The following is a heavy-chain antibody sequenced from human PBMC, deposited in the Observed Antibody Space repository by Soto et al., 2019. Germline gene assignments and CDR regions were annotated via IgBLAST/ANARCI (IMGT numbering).Heavy chain of an antibody. Sequence: SVKVSCKASGLTFTSSAVQWVRQARGQRLEWIGWIVVGSGNTNYAQKFQERVTITRDMSTSTAYMELSSLRSEDTAVYYCAKPMESPRAYYYYGMDVWGQGTTVTVS. CDR1: GLTFTSSA. CDR2: IVVGSGNT. V-gene: IGHV1-58*01. J-gene: IGHJ6*02. D-gene: IGHD3-3*01. CDR3: AKPMESPRAYYYYGMDV.